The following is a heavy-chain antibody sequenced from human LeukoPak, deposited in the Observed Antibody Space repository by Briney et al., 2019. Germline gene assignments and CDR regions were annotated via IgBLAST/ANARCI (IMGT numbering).Heavy chain of an antibody. CDR3: ARDLVTVTKGFDI. Sequence: PSETLSLTCAVSGDSLSSHYWTWIRQSPGRGLEWIGYISHIGRTNYNPSLKSRVTISIDTSKHQFSLKLRSVTAADTAVYYCARDLVTVTKGFDIWGQGTMVSVSS. J-gene: IGHJ3*02. D-gene: IGHD4-17*01. V-gene: IGHV4-59*11. CDR2: ISHIGRT. CDR1: GDSLSSHY.